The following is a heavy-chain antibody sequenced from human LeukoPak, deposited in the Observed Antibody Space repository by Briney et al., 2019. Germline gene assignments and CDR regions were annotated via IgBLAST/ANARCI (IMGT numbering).Heavy chain of an antibody. Sequence: PGGSLRLSCAASGFTFSSYWMSWVRQAPGKGLEWVANIKQDGSEKCYVDSVKGRFTISRDNAKNSLYLQMNSLRAEDTAVYYCARSDSSGYRGGGYFDYWGQGTLVTVSS. D-gene: IGHD3-22*01. CDR3: ARSDSSGYRGGGYFDY. J-gene: IGHJ4*02. V-gene: IGHV3-7*01. CDR1: GFTFSSYW. CDR2: IKQDGSEK.